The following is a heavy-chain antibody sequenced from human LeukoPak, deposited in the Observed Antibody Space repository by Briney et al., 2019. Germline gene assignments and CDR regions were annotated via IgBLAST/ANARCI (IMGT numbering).Heavy chain of an antibody. Sequence: GGSLRLSCAASGFTFSSYSMNWVSQAPGKGLEWVSGISWNSGSIGYADSVKGRFTISRDNAKNSLYLQMNSLRAEDTALYYCAKVGSSSSYYYFDYWGQGTLVTVSS. J-gene: IGHJ4*02. D-gene: IGHD6-13*01. V-gene: IGHV3-9*01. CDR1: GFTFSSYS. CDR3: AKVGSSSSYYYFDY. CDR2: ISWNSGSI.